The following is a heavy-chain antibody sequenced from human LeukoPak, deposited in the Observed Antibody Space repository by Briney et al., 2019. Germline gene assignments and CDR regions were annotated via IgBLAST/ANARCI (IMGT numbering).Heavy chain of an antibody. D-gene: IGHD5-12*01. J-gene: IGHJ4*02. CDR2: ISSSSSTI. Sequence: LSLTCTVSGGSISSGDYYWSWIRQAPGKGLEWVSYISSSSSTIYYADSVKGRFTISRDNAKNSLYLQMNSLRDEDTAVYYCARELLRGYELDYWGQGTPVTVSS. CDR3: ARELLRGYELDY. CDR1: GGSISSGDYY. V-gene: IGHV3-11*04.